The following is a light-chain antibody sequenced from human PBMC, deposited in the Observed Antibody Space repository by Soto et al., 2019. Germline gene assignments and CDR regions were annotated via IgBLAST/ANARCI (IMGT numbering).Light chain of an antibody. CDR2: KAS. CDR3: QTYNCASIT. J-gene: IGKJ3*01. CDR1: QSIRSW. V-gene: IGKV1-5*03. Sequence: DLQMTQSPSTLSATVGDRVTITCRASQSIRSWLAWYQQKPGKAPKLLVYKASTLKSGVPSRFSGSGSGTEFTLTISSLQADDFATYYCQTYNCASITFGHGTKVDIK.